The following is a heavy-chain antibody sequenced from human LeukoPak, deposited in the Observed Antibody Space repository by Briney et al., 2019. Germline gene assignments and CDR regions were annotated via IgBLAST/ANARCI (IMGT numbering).Heavy chain of an antibody. V-gene: IGHV3-NL1*01. J-gene: IGHJ5*02. CDR2: IYSGGST. Sequence: PGGSLRLSCAASGFTFSSYAMHWVRQAPGKGLEWVSVIYSGGSTYYADSVKGRFTISRDNSKNTPYLQMNSLRAEDTAVYYCARVPGFIAAADAWGQGTLVTVSS. CDR3: ARVPGFIAAADA. D-gene: IGHD6-13*01. CDR1: GFTFSSYA.